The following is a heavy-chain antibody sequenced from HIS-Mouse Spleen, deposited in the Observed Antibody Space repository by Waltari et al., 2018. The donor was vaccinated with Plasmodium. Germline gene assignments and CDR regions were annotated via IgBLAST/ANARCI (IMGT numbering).Heavy chain of an antibody. CDR1: GFTFSSYW. Sequence: EVQLVESGGGLVKPGGSLRLSCAASGFTFSSYWMSWVRQAPGKGREGVANIKQDGSEKYYVDSVKGRFTISRDNAKNSLYLQMNSLRAEDTAVYYCARDRRGYWYFDLWGRGTLVTVSS. CDR2: IKQDGSEK. V-gene: IGHV3-7*01. J-gene: IGHJ2*01. CDR3: ARDRRGYWYFDL. D-gene: IGHD5-12*01.